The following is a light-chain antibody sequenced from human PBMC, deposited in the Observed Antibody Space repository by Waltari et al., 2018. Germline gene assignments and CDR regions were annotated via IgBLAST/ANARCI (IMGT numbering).Light chain of an antibody. V-gene: IGKV2D-29*02. CDR3: MQTTQLPFT. J-gene: IGKJ3*01. Sequence: DLVMTQTPLSLSVTPGQPASISCKSSQSLLYGDGKTYLSWYMHKPGQSPQLLIYEVSNRFSGVPDRFSGSGSGTEFTLGISRVEAADVGVYYCMQTTQLPFTFGPGTKVEIK. CDR2: EVS. CDR1: QSLLYGDGKTY.